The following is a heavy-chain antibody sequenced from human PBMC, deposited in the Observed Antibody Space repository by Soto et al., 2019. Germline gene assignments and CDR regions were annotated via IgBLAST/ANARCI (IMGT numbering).Heavy chain of an antibody. Sequence: QVQLQQWGTGLLKPSETLSLHCAVYGESLRGYYWSWIRQTPAMGLEWIGEINHRGTTNHDSSLKSRALISIDTSKNQGSLRLNYVTAADTAVYYCARGYPRSILSTSLTTSYWFDSWGQGTLVTVSS. V-gene: IGHV4-34*04. CDR1: GESLRGYY. D-gene: IGHD2-21*01. CDR3: ARGYPRSILSTSLTTSYWFDS. CDR2: INHRGTT. J-gene: IGHJ5*01.